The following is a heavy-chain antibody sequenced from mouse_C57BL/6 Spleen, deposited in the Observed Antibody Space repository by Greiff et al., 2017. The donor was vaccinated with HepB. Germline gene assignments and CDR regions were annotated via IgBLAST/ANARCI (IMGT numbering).Heavy chain of an antibody. CDR3: ARHRDGNYDYAMDY. V-gene: IGHV5-9*01. J-gene: IGHJ4*01. CDR2: ISGGGGNT. Sequence: DVHLVESGGGLVKPGGSLKLSCAASGFTFSSYTMSWVRQTPEKRLEWVATISGGGGNTYYPDSVKGRFTISRDNAKNTLYLQMSSLRSEDTALYYCARHRDGNYDYAMDYWGQGTSVTVSS. D-gene: IGHD2-1*01. CDR1: GFTFSSYT.